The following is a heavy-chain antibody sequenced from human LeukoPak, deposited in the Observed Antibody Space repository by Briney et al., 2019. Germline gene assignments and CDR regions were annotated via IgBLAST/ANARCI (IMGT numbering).Heavy chain of an antibody. V-gene: IGHV3-11*01. Sequence: PGGSLRLSCAASGFTFSDYYMSWIRQAPGKGLEWVSYISSSGSTIYYADSVKGRFTISRDNAKNSLYLQMNSLRAEDTAVYYCARDITYYYGSGSHYGMDVWGQGTPVTVSS. J-gene: IGHJ6*02. CDR1: GFTFSDYY. D-gene: IGHD3-10*01. CDR3: ARDITYYYGSGSHYGMDV. CDR2: ISSSGSTI.